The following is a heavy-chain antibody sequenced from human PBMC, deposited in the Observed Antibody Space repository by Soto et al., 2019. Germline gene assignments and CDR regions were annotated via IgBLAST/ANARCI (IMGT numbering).Heavy chain of an antibody. D-gene: IGHD5-18*01. CDR2: IIPIFGTA. CDR3: ARDPMWDTAMVPYGMDV. V-gene: IGHV1-69*01. CDR1: GGTFSSYA. Sequence: QVQLVQSGAEVKKPGSSVKVSCKASGGTFSSYAISWVRQAPGQGLEWMGGIIPIFGTANYEQKFQGRVTITADESTSTAYMELSSLRSEDTAVYYCARDPMWDTAMVPYGMDVWGQGTTVTVAS. J-gene: IGHJ6*02.